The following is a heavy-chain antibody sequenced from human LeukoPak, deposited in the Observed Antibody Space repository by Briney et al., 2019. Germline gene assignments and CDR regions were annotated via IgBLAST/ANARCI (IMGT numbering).Heavy chain of an antibody. CDR2: ISGSGGST. CDR3: AKGLTYYDYVWGSYRYLNFDY. J-gene: IGHJ4*02. D-gene: IGHD3-16*02. V-gene: IGHV3-23*01. CDR1: GFTFSSYA. Sequence: GGSLRLSCAASGFTFSSYAMSWVRQAPGKGLEWVSAISGSGGSTYYADSVKGRFTISRDNSKNTLYLQMNSLRAEDTALYYCAKGLTYYDYVWGSYRYLNFDYWGQGTLVTVSS.